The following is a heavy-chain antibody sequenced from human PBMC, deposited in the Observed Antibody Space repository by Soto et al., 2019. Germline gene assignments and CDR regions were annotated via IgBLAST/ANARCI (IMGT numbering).Heavy chain of an antibody. D-gene: IGHD3-10*01. CDR2: ISAYNGNT. CDR3: ARDGRYGSGSYYNVAYFDY. J-gene: IGHJ4*02. Sequence: ASVKVSCKASGYTFTSYGISWVRQAPGQGLEWMGWISAYNGNTNYAQKLQGRVTMTTDTSTSTAYMELRNLRSDDTAVYYCARDGRYGSGSYYNVAYFDYWGQGTLVTVSS. CDR1: GYTFTSYG. V-gene: IGHV1-18*01.